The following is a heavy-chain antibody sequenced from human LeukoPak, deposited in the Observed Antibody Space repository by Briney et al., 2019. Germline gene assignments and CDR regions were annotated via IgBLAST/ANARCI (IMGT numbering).Heavy chain of an antibody. Sequence: PGGSLRLSCAASGFTFSSYEMHWVRQAPGKGLEWVASISNDGSEKYYTDSVKGRFTISRDNSKNTLYLHMSSLRAEDTAVYYCAKRTVAGYYYYGLDVWGQGPTVTGSS. CDR1: GFTFSSYE. J-gene: IGHJ6*02. CDR3: AKRTVAGYYYYGLDV. CDR2: ISNDGSEK. D-gene: IGHD1-1*01. V-gene: IGHV3-30*18.